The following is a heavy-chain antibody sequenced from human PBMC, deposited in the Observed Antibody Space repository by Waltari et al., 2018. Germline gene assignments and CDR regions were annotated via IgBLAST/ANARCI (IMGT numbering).Heavy chain of an antibody. Sequence: ALVKPSQTLSLTCTVSGGSISSGGYYWSWIRQHPGKGPEWIGYIYYSGSTYYNPPLKSRVTISVDTSKNQFSLKLSSVTAADTAVYYCARDPKSDDFWSDFYYYGMDVWGQGTTVTVSS. CDR1: GGSISSGGYY. J-gene: IGHJ6*02. CDR3: ARDPKSDDFWSDFYYYGMDV. D-gene: IGHD3-3*01. CDR2: IYYSGST. V-gene: IGHV4-31*03.